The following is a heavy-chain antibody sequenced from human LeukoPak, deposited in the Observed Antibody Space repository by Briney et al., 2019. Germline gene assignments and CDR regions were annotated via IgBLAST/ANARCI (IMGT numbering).Heavy chain of an antibody. V-gene: IGHV4-4*07. J-gene: IGHJ3*02. D-gene: IGHD3-22*01. Sequence: SETLSLTCTVAGGSISTYYWSWIRQPAGKRLEWIGRIYTSGSTNYNPSLKSRVTMSVDTSKNQFSLKLSSVNAADTAVYYCARVDYYDSNGYYIHDAFDIWGQGTMVTVSS. CDR3: ARVDYYDSNGYYIHDAFDI. CDR1: GGSISTYY. CDR2: IYTSGST.